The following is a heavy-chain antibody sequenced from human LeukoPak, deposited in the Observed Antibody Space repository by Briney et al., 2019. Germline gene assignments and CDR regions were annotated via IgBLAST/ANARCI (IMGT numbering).Heavy chain of an antibody. CDR3: ARGYSYGQNWFDP. CDR1: GGSFSGYY. V-gene: IGHV4-34*01. CDR2: INHSGST. Sequence: SETLSLTCAVYGGSFSGYYWSWIRQPPGKGLEWIGEINHSGSTNYNPSLKSRVTISVDTSKNQSSLKLSSVTAADTAVYYCARGYSYGQNWFDPWGQGTLVTVSS. J-gene: IGHJ5*02. D-gene: IGHD5-18*01.